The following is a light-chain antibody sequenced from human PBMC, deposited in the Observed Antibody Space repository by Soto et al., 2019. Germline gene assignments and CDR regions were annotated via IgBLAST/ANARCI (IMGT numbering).Light chain of an antibody. V-gene: IGKV1-5*01. CDR2: DAS. CDR1: QSISDY. CDR3: QQYNSYPWT. J-gene: IGKJ1*01. Sequence: DIQMTQSPSTRSASVGDRVIITCRASQSISDYLAWYQQKPGKAPKLLIYDASNLESGVPSTFSGSGSGTEFTLTISSLQPDDFATYYCQQYNSYPWTFGQGTKVDIK.